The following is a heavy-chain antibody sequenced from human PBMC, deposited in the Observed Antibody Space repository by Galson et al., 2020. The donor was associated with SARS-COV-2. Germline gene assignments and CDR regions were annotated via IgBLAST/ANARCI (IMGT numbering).Heavy chain of an antibody. V-gene: IGHV3-7*01. D-gene: IGHD5-12*01. CDR2: INQDGSEK. CDR3: ARVGWLQFDVDY. J-gene: IGHJ4*02. CDR1: GFIFSSHW. Sequence: GESLKISCVASGFIFSSHWMTWVRQTPGKGLEWVAIINQDGSEKQFVDSVKGRFTISRDNAKSSLFLQLNSLRGEDTAIYYCARVGWLQFDVDYGGQGTLVTVSA.